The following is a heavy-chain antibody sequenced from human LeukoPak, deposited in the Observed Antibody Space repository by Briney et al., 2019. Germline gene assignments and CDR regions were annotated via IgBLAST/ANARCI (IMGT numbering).Heavy chain of an antibody. CDR3: ARSSHRLIGQWLDP. J-gene: IGHJ5*02. CDR1: GGSINSYY. Sequence: PSETLSLTCTVSGGSINSYYWSWIRQPAGKGLEWIGRIFSSGNTIYNPSLQSRVTMSVDTSKNQFSLRLNSVTAADTAVYYGARSSHRLIGQWLDPRRQGTLVSVCS. CDR2: IFSSGNT. V-gene: IGHV4-4*07. D-gene: IGHD3-16*01.